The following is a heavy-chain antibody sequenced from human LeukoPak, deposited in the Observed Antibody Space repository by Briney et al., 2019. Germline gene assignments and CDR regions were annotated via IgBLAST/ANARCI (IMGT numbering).Heavy chain of an antibody. CDR2: ISTNGGTT. CDR1: VFTFSTYA. J-gene: IGHJ4*02. V-gene: IGHV3-64D*06. D-gene: IGHD4-17*01. Sequence: GGSLRLSCSASVFTFSTYAMHWVRQAPGKGLEYVSAISTNGGTTYYAESSRGRFAISRDNSKNTLYLQMSSLRADDTAVYYCVKGPGPTVNYYFDCWGQGTLVTVSS. CDR3: VKGPGPTVNYYFDC.